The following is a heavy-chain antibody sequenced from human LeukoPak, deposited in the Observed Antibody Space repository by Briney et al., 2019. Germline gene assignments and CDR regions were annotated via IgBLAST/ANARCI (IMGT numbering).Heavy chain of an antibody. D-gene: IGHD6-13*01. CDR3: ARRRVAAAGTGHNWFDP. J-gene: IGHJ5*02. CDR1: GGSISSYY. V-gene: IGHV4-4*09. Sequence: SETLSLTCTVSGGSISSYYWSWIRQPPGKGLEWIGYIYTSGSTNYNPSLKSRVTISVDTSKNQFSLKLTSVTAADTAVYYCARRRVAAAGTGHNWFDPWGQGTLVTVSS. CDR2: IYTSGST.